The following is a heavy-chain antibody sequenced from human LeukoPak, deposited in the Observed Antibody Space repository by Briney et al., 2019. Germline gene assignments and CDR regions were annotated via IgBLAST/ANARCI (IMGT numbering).Heavy chain of an antibody. CDR2: ISSSGSTI. D-gene: IGHD6-13*01. CDR3: AKDLLHSGNWQYYFDY. J-gene: IGHJ4*02. CDR1: GFTFSDYY. Sequence: GGSLRLSCAASGFTFSDYYMSWIRQAPGKGLERVSYISSSGSTIYYADSVKGRFTISRDNSKNTLYLQMNSLRPEDTAVYYCAKDLLHSGNWQYYFDYWGQGTLVTVSS. V-gene: IGHV3-11*04.